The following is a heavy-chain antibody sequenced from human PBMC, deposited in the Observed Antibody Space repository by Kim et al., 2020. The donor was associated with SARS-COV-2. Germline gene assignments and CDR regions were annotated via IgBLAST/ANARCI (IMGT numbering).Heavy chain of an antibody. CDR3: AKVPGGGGWYNLDS. CDR2: IWYDGSEK. J-gene: IGHJ4*02. CDR1: GFIFNTYA. D-gene: IGHD6-19*01. Sequence: GGSLRLSCAASGFIFNTYAMYWVRLAPGKGLEWVAAIWYDGSEKFYTDSVKGRFIISRDNSKNMVYLQMNSLSAEDTAVYYCAKVPGGGGWYNLDSWGQGTLVTVSS. V-gene: IGHV3-33*06.